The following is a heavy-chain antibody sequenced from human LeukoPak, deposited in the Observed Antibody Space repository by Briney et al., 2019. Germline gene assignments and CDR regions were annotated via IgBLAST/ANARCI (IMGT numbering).Heavy chain of an antibody. J-gene: IGHJ4*02. CDR1: GYTFTSYA. Sequence: ASVKVSCKASGYTFTSYAMHWVRQAPGQRLEWMGWINAGSGNTKYSQMFQGRVTITRDTSANTAYMELSSLRSEDTAVYYCARGDDYYDSSGYYPGAYWGQGTLVTVSS. CDR2: INAGSGNT. CDR3: ARGDDYYDSSGYYPGAY. D-gene: IGHD3-22*01. V-gene: IGHV1-3*01.